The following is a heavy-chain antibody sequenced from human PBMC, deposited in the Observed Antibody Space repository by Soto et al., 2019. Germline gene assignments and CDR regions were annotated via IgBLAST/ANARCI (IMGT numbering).Heavy chain of an antibody. CDR2: INPSGGST. V-gene: IGHV1-46*01. Sequence: ASVKVSCKASGYTFTSYYMHWVRQAPGQGLEWMGIINPSGGSTSYAQKFQGRVTMTRDTSTSTVYMELSSLRSEDTAVYYCARDPARMTRYSGSYGHLLFDYWGQGTLVTVSS. CDR3: ARDPARMTRYSGSYGHLLFDY. J-gene: IGHJ4*02. D-gene: IGHD1-26*01. CDR1: GYTFTSYY.